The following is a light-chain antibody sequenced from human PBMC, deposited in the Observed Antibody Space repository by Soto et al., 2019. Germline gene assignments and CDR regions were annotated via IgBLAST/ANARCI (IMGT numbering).Light chain of an antibody. Sequence: EVVMTQSPATLSVSPGERVSLSCRASQSVSNKLAWYQQKPGQAPRLLIYGASTRATGILARFSGSGSVTEFTLTIDSLQSEDFAVYYCQQYNNWLQTFGQGTKVDIK. J-gene: IGKJ1*01. CDR2: GAS. CDR1: QSVSNK. CDR3: QQYNNWLQT. V-gene: IGKV3D-15*01.